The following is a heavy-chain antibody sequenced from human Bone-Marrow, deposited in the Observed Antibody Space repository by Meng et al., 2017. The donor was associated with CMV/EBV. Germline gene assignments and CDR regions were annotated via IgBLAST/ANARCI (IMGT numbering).Heavy chain of an antibody. CDR3: TRDRAARRSRYYGMDV. J-gene: IGHJ6*02. CDR1: GFTFGDYA. Sequence: GESLKISCTASGFTFGDYAMSWVRQAPGKGLEWVGFIRSKAYGGTTEYAASVKGRFTISRDDSKSIAYLQMNSLKTEDTAVYYCTRDRAARRSRYYGMDVWGQGTTVTVS. D-gene: IGHD6-6*01. CDR2: IRSKAYGGTT. V-gene: IGHV3-49*04.